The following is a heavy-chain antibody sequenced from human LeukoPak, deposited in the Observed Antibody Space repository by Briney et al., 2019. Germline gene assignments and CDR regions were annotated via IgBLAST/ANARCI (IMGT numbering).Heavy chain of an antibody. CDR3: ARDGGYSSGWYSRGYYYYYMDV. D-gene: IGHD6-19*01. Sequence: GASVKVSCKASGYTFTSYVMHWVRQAPGQRLEWMGWINAGNGNTKYSQEFQGRVTITRDTSASTAYMELSSLRSEDMAVYYCARDGGYSSGWYSRGYYYYYMDVWGKGTTVTVSS. CDR1: GYTFTSYV. CDR2: INAGNGNT. V-gene: IGHV1-3*03. J-gene: IGHJ6*03.